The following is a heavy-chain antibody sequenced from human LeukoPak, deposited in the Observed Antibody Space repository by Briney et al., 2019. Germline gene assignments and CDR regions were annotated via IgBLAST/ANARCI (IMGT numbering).Heavy chain of an antibody. V-gene: IGHV3-21*01. D-gene: IGHD6-13*01. CDR2: ISSSSSYI. J-gene: IGHJ4*02. CDR1: GFTFSSYS. CDR3: ARDPESSSWYGDY. Sequence: GGSLRLSCAASGFTFSSYSMNWVRQAPGKGLEWVSSISSSSSYIYYADSVKGRFTISRDNAKNSLYLQMNSLRAEDTAVYYCARDPESSSWYGDYWGQGTLVTVSS.